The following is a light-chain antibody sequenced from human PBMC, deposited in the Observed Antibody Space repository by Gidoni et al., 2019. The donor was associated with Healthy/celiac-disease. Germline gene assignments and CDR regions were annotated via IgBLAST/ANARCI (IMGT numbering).Light chain of an antibody. J-gene: IGKJ4*01. CDR3: QQRSSA. V-gene: IGKV3-11*01. Sequence: IVLTQSQATLSLSPGERATLSCRASQSVSSYLAWYQQKPGHAPRLLIYDASNRATGIPARFSGSGSGTDFTLTISSLEPEDFAVYYCQQRSSAFGGGTKVEIK. CDR1: QSVSSY. CDR2: DAS.